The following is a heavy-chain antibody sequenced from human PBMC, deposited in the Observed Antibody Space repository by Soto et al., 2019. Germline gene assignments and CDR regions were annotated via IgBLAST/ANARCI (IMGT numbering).Heavy chain of an antibody. CDR2: FIPIFGTA. D-gene: IGHD2-2*01. V-gene: IGHV1-69*01. CDR1: GGTFSSYA. J-gene: IGHJ2*01. Sequence: QVQLVQSGAEVKKPGSSVKVSCKASGGTFSSYAISWVRQAPGQGLEWMGGFIPIFGTANYAQKFQGRVTITADESTSTAYMELSSLRSEDTAVYYCARHSRYCSSTSCFMGYFDLWGRGTLVTVSS. CDR3: ARHSRYCSSTSCFMGYFDL.